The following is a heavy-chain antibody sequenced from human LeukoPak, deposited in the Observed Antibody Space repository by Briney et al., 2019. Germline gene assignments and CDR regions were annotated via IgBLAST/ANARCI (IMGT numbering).Heavy chain of an antibody. CDR2: IYWNDDK. CDR1: GFSLSTSGVG. Sequence: SGPTLVKPTQTLTLTCTFSGFSLSTSGVGVGWIRQPPGKALEWLALIYWNDDKRYSPSLKSRLTITKDTSKNQVVLTMTNMDPMDTATYYCARIVVVVAAGPNWFDPWGQGTLVTVSS. J-gene: IGHJ5*02. D-gene: IGHD2-15*01. CDR3: ARIVVVVAAGPNWFDP. V-gene: IGHV2-5*01.